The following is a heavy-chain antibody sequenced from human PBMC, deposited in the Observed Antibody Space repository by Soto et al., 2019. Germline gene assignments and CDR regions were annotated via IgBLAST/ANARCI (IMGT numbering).Heavy chain of an antibody. CDR3: ARGSPAARPDY. Sequence: QVQLVESGGGVVQPGRSLRLSCAASGFTFSSYGMHWVRQAPGKGLEWVADIWYDGSNKYYADSVKGRFTISRDNSKNTLYLQMNGLRAEDTAVYYCARGSPAARPDYWGQGTLVTVSS. CDR2: IWYDGSNK. J-gene: IGHJ4*02. CDR1: GFTFSSYG. D-gene: IGHD6-6*01. V-gene: IGHV3-33*01.